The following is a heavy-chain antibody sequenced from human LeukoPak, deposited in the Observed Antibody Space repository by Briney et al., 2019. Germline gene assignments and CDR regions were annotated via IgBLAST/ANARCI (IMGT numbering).Heavy chain of an antibody. Sequence: GGSLRLSCAASGFTFSSYGMHWVRQAPGKGLEWVAVISYDGSNKYYADSVKGRFTISRDNSKNTLYLQMNSLRAEDTAVYYCATPGRWELLSAALIWGQGTMVTVSS. CDR1: GFTFSSYG. V-gene: IGHV3-30*03. J-gene: IGHJ3*02. CDR3: ATPGRWELLSAALI. CDR2: ISYDGSNK. D-gene: IGHD1-26*01.